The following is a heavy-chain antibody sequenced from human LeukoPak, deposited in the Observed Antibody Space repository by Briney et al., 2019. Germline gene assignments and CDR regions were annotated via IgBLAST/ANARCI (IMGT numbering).Heavy chain of an antibody. V-gene: IGHV3-74*01. CDR3: ARGGEQWLHMGGLDY. D-gene: IGHD6-19*01. CDR1: GFTFSSYW. J-gene: IGHJ4*02. CDR2: INSDGSST. Sequence: GGSLRLSCAASGFTFSSYWMHWVRQAPGKGLVWVSRINSDGSSTSYADSVKGRFTISRDNAKNTLYLQMNSLRAEDTAVYYCARGGEQWLHMGGLDYWGQGTLVTVSS.